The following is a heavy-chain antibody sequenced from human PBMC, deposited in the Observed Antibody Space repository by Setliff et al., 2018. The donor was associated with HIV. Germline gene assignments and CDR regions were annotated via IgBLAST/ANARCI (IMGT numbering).Heavy chain of an antibody. Sequence: HPGGSLRLSCAASGFTFSSYSMNWVRQAPGKGLEWVSYISGSSSTIYYADSVKGRFTISRDNAKNSLYLQMNSLRAEDTAVYYCARSTTVTHFDYWGQGTLVTVSS. J-gene: IGHJ4*02. CDR2: ISGSSSTI. CDR3: ARSTTVTHFDY. D-gene: IGHD4-17*01. CDR1: GFTFSSYS. V-gene: IGHV3-48*01.